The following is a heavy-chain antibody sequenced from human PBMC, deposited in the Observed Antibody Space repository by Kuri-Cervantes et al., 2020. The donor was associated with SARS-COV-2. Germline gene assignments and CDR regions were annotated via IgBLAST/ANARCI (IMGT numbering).Heavy chain of an antibody. D-gene: IGHD2-2*01. CDR2: IYYSGST. Sequence: SCTVSGGSISSGGYYWSWIRQHPGKGLEWIGYIYYSGSTYYNPSLKSRVTISVDTSKNQFSLKLSSVTAADTAVYYCARGRWTVVVPAARYNWFAPWGQGTLVPGAS. V-gene: IGHV4-30-4*08. CDR3: ARGRWTVVVPAARYNWFAP. CDR1: GGSISSGGYY. J-gene: IGHJ5*02.